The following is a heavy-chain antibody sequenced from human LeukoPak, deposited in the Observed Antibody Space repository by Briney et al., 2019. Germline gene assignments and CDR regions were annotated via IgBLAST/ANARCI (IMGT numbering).Heavy chain of an antibody. D-gene: IGHD1-26*01. CDR3: ARDPGSGSTDY. CDR1: GYTFTSYA. V-gene: IGHV1-3*01. J-gene: IGHJ4*02. Sequence: ASVKVSCKASGYTFTSYAIHWVRQAPGQRLEWMGWISAGNGNTKYSQNFQGRVTFISNTSATTAFMELSSLRSEDAAVYYCARDPGSGSTDYWGQGTLVTVSS. CDR2: ISAGNGNT.